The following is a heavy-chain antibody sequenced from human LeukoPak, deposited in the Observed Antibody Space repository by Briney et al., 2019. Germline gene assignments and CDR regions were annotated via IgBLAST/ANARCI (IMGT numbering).Heavy chain of an antibody. CDR3: ANFEPGYTSSWYAEF. Sequence: PGGSLRLSCAASGFTFSSYAMSWVRQAPGKGLEWVSAISGSGGSTYYADSVKGRFTISRDNAKNALYLQMNSLRVEDTAVYYCANFEPGYTSSWYAEFWGQGTLVTVSS. V-gene: IGHV3-23*01. CDR2: ISGSGGST. D-gene: IGHD6-13*01. J-gene: IGHJ4*02. CDR1: GFTFSSYA.